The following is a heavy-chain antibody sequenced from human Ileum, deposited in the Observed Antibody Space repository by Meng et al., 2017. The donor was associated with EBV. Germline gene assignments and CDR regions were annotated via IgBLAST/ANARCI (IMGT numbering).Heavy chain of an antibody. CDR3: ARDPSNSAGRRTYFDY. CDR2: ISTYNGDT. D-gene: IGHD3-10*01. V-gene: IGHV1-18*01. CDR1: VYIFSTHA. J-gene: IGHJ4*02. Sequence: QVQLGETVATVKTPGSSVKVACKTSVYIFSTHAISWLRQAPGKGLVWMGWISTYNGDTNYEQKLQDRVTITTDTSTSTAYMELRSLRSDDTAMYYCARDPSNSAGRRTYFDYWGQGTLVTVSS.